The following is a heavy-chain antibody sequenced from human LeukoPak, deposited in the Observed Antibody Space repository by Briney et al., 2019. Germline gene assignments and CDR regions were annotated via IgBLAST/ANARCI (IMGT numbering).Heavy chain of an antibody. J-gene: IGHJ4*02. D-gene: IGHD2-8*01. Sequence: PSETLSLTCTVSGGSISSYYWSWIRQPPGKGLEWIGYIYYSGSTNYNPSLKSRVTISVDTSKNQFSLKLSSVTAADTAVYYCARGVRWSLPGGYWGQGTLVTVSS. CDR2: IYYSGST. CDR3: ARGVRWSLPGGY. CDR1: GGSISSYY. V-gene: IGHV4-59*12.